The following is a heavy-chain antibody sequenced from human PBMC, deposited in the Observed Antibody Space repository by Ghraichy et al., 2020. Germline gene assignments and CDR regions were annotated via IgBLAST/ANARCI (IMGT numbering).Heavy chain of an antibody. CDR1: GFTFSSYA. CDR3: AKGQYYDYGDYPHRMDD. Sequence: GGSLRLSCAASGFTFSSYAMSWVRQAPGKGLEWVSAISGSGGSTYNTDSVKGRFTIYRDNSKNTLYLQMNSLRAEDTAVYYCAKGQYYDYGDYPHRMDDWGQGITVTVSS. CDR2: ISGSGGST. V-gene: IGHV3-23*01. J-gene: IGHJ6*02. D-gene: IGHD4-17*01.